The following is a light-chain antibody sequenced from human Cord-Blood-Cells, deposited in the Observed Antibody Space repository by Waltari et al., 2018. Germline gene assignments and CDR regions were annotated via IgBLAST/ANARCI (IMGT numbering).Light chain of an antibody. CDR3: AAWDDSLSGRV. Sequence: QSVLTQPPSASGTPGQRVPIPCSGSSSHIGSNYVYWYQQPPGTAPKLLIYRNNQRPSGVPDRFSGSKSGTSASLAISGLRSEDEADYYCAAWDDSLSGRVFGGGTKLTVL. V-gene: IGLV1-47*01. CDR2: RNN. J-gene: IGLJ3*02. CDR1: SSHIGSNY.